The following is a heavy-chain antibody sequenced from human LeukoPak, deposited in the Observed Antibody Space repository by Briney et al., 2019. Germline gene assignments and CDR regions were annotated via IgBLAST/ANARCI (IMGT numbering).Heavy chain of an antibody. Sequence: ASVKVSCKASGYTFTSYGISWVRQAPGQGLEWMGWISAYNGNTNYAQKLQGRVTMTTDTSTSTAYMELRSLRSDDTAVYYCARDLGYDSSGYYSDFDYWGQGTLVTVSS. CDR2: ISAYNGNT. V-gene: IGHV1-18*01. CDR1: GYTFTSYG. J-gene: IGHJ4*02. CDR3: ARDLGYDSSGYYSDFDY. D-gene: IGHD3-22*01.